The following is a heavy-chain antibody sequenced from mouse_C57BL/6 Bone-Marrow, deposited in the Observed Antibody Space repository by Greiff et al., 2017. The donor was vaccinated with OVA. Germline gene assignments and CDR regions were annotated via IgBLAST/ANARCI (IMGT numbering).Heavy chain of an antibody. Sequence: QVQLQQPGAELVKPGASVKLSCKASGYTFTSYWMHWVKQRPGQGLEWIGMIHPNSGSTNYNEKFKSKATLTVAKSSSTAYMQLSSLTSEDSAVYYCARSDYYGSSVFAYWGQGTLVTVSA. CDR1: GYTFTSYW. CDR2: IHPNSGST. V-gene: IGHV1-64*01. CDR3: ARSDYYGSSVFAY. J-gene: IGHJ3*01. D-gene: IGHD1-1*01.